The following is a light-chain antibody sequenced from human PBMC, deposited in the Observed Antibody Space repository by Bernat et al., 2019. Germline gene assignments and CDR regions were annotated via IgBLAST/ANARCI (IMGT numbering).Light chain of an antibody. J-gene: IGKJ4*01. V-gene: IGKV3-15*01. CDR2: GAS. Sequence: EIVMTQSPGTLSVSPGERATLSCRASPSISSNLAWYQQKPGQAPRLLMYGASTRATGIPSRFSGSGSETEFTLAISSLQSEDFAVYYCQQYNNWPLTFGGGTKVEIK. CDR3: QQYNNWPLT. CDR1: PSISSN.